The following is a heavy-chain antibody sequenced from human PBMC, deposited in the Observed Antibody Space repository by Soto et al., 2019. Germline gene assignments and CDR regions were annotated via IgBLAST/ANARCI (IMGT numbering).Heavy chain of an antibody. D-gene: IGHD6-19*01. CDR1: GFTLDNYA. CDR3: AIGRGWTSIY. J-gene: IGHJ4*02. Sequence: GGSLRLSCAAPGFTLDNYAMHWVRQGPGKGLEWVSGISWNGAVIGYADSVKGRFSISRDDAKKSMYLQMNSLRVEDTALYFCAIGRGWTSIYWGQGTLVTVSS. CDR2: ISWNGAVI. V-gene: IGHV3-9*01.